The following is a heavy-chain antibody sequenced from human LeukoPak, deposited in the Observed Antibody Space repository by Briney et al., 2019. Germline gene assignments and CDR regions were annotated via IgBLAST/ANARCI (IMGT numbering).Heavy chain of an antibody. V-gene: IGHV4-59*11. D-gene: IGHD5-18*01. CDR2: MFATGRT. CDR3: ATIKRGSIFGYFDF. J-gene: IGHJ4*01. Sequence: SETLSLTCTVSGGSSSSHYWSWLRQPPGKGLEWIGYMFATGRTKDNPSLKSRVTLSADTSTNQFSLRLSSVTAADTAVYYCATIKRGSIFGYFDFWGQGILVTVSS. CDR1: GGSSSSHY.